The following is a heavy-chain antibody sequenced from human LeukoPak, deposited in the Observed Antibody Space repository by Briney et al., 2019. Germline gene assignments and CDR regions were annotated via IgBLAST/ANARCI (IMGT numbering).Heavy chain of an antibody. CDR2: INTDTGNT. CDR1: GYTFKSYD. D-gene: IGHD6-13*01. Sequence: SVKVSCKCSGYTFKSYDVTWVRQAPGQGLEWMGWINTDTGNTNYAQSLQGRVTMTSDTHTTTAYMELRCLRSDDTAVYYCARGATYGSNSWTLRWDYFDSWGQGTLVTASP. J-gene: IGHJ4*02. CDR3: ARGATYGSNSWTLRWDYFDS. V-gene: IGHV1-18*01.